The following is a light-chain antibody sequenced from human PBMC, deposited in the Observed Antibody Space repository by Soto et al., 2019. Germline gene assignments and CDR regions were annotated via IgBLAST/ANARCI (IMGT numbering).Light chain of an antibody. J-gene: IGLJ1*01. CDR3: CSYAGSYTHYV. CDR2: DVS. Sequence: QSALTQPRSVSGSPGQSITISCTGTSSDVGGYNYVSWYRQHPGKAPKLMIYDVSKRPSGVPDRFSGSKSGNTASLTISGLPAEDEADYSCCSYAGSYTHYVFGTGTKLTVL. CDR1: SSDVGGYNY. V-gene: IGLV2-11*01.